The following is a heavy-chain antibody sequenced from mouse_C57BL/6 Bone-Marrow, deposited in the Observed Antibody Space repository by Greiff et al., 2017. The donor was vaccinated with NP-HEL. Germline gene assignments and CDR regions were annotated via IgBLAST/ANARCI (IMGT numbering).Heavy chain of an antibody. D-gene: IGHD2-4*01. CDR1: GYTFTSYG. CDR2: IYPRSCNT. CDR3: ARSGDYDGWFAY. V-gene: IGHV1-81*01. J-gene: IGHJ3*01. Sequence: QVQLQQSGAELARPGASVKLSCKASGYTFTSYGISWVKQRTGQGLEWIGEIYPRSCNTYYNEKFKGKATLTADKSSSTAYMELRSLTSEDSAVYFCARSGDYDGWFAYWGQGTLVTVSA.